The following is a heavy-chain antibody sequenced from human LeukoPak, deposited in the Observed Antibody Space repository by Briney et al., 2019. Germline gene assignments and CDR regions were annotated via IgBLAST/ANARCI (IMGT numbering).Heavy chain of an antibody. Sequence: GASVKVSCKASGYTFTGYYMHWVRQAPGQGLEWMGWINPNSGGTNYAKKFQGRVTMTRDTSISTAYMELSRLRSDDTAVYYCARSFDYYDSSGLFDYWGQGTLVTVSS. J-gene: IGHJ4*02. CDR3: ARSFDYYDSSGLFDY. CDR1: GYTFTGYY. D-gene: IGHD3-22*01. V-gene: IGHV1-2*02. CDR2: INPNSGGT.